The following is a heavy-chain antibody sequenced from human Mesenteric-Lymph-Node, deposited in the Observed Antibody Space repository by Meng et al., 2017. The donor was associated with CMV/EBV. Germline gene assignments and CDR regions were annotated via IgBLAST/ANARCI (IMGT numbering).Heavy chain of an antibody. Sequence: GESLKISCAASGFTFSSYSMNWVRQAPGKGLEWVSSISSSSYIYYADSVKGRFTISRDNAKNSLYLQMNSLRAEDTAVYYCARSYRFLEKDYWGQGTLVTVSS. D-gene: IGHD3-3*01. CDR2: ISSSSYI. CDR1: GFTFSSYS. V-gene: IGHV3-21*01. J-gene: IGHJ4*02. CDR3: ARSYRFLEKDY.